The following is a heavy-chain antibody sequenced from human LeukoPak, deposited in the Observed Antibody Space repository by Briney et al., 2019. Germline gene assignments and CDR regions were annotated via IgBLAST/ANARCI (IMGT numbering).Heavy chain of an antibody. CDR1: GGSISSYY. Sequence: PSETLSLTCTVSGGSISSYYWSWIRQPPGKGLEWIAYIYYSGSINYNPSLKSRVTISVDTSKNQFSLKLSSVTAADTAVYYCARAMATTYSYYFDYWGQGTLVTVSS. V-gene: IGHV4-59*01. J-gene: IGHJ4*02. D-gene: IGHD5-24*01. CDR3: ARAMATTYSYYFDY. CDR2: IYYSGSI.